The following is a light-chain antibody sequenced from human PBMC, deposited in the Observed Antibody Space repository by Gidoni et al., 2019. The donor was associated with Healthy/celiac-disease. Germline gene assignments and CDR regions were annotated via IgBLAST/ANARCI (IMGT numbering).Light chain of an antibody. V-gene: IGLV1-40*01. CDR1: SSNIGAGYD. CDR2: GNS. J-gene: IGLJ3*02. CDR3: QSYDSSLSGSGV. Sequence: SVLTQPPSVSWAPGQMVTISCTGSSSNIGAGYDVHWYQQLPGTAPKLLIYGNSNRPSGVPDRFSGSKSGTSASLAITGLQAEDEADYYCQSYDSSLSGSGVFGGGTKLTVL.